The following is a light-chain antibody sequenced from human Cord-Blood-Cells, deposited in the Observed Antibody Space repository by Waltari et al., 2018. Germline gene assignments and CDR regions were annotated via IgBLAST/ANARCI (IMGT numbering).Light chain of an antibody. CDR2: EDN. CDR3: QSYDSSNVV. V-gene: IGLV6-57*01. CDR1: SGRIASNY. Sequence: NFMLIQSHSVSESPGKTVTISCTRRSGRIASNYVQWYQQRPGSSPTTVIYEDNQRPSGVPDRFSGSIDSSSNSASLTISGLKTEDEADYYCQSYDSSNVVFGGGTKLTVL. J-gene: IGLJ2*01.